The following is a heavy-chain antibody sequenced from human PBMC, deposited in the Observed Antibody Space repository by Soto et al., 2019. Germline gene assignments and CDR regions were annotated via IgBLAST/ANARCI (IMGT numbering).Heavy chain of an antibody. V-gene: IGHV3-30*03. CDR2: ISYDGSNK. CDR3: ARDLGAVDTAMVMNY. D-gene: IGHD5-18*01. J-gene: IGHJ4*02. Sequence: GGSLRLSCAASGFTFSSYSMNWVRQAPGKGLEWVAVISYDGSNKYYADSVKGRFTISRDNSKNTLYLQMNSLRAEDTAVYYCARDLGAVDTAMVMNYWGQGTLVTVSS. CDR1: GFTFSSYS.